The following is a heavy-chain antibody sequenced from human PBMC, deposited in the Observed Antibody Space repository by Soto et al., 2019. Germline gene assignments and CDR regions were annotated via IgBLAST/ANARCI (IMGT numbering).Heavy chain of an antibody. J-gene: IGHJ2*01. Sequence: EVQLAESGGGLVQPGGSLRLSCAASGFTFSSYWIHWVRQAPGKGLVWVSRIKYDGSTTNYADFVKGRFTISRDNAANTVYLQMTSRRGEDTAVYYCARGGYGAAYLDLWGRGTLVTVSS. V-gene: IGHV3-74*01. D-gene: IGHD4-17*01. CDR2: IKYDGSTT. CDR3: ARGGYGAAYLDL. CDR1: GFTFSSYW.